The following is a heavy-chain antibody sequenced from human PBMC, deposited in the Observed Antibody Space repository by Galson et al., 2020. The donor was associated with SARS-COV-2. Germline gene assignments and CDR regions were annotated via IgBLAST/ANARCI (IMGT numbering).Heavy chain of an antibody. CDR3: AKDKVPDGRCNVDL. J-gene: IGHJ2*01. D-gene: IGHD2-8*01. CDR2: IYGSGSSS. CDR1: GFTFSTYT. Sequence: GGSMRLSCVASGFTFSTYTMNWVRQAPGKGLQWVSGIYGSGSSSFYVDSVKGRFTISRDNSKNTVYLQMNSLRVEDTAVYYCAKDKVPDGRCNVDLWGRGTLVTVAS. V-gene: IGHV3-23*01.